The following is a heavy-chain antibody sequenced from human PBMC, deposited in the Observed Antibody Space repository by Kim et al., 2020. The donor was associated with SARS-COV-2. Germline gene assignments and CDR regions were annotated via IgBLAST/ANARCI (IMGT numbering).Heavy chain of an antibody. D-gene: IGHD2-2*01. CDR3: ARGRTTVGFDC. V-gene: IGHV4-59*09. J-gene: IGHJ4*02. Sequence: TNTHPSHQSRVTISVDTSKNQFSLKLSSVTAADTAVYYCARGRTTVGFDCWGQGTLVTVSS. CDR2: T.